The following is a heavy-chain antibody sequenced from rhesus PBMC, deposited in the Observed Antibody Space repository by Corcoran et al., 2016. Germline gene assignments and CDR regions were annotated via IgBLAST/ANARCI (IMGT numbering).Heavy chain of an antibody. J-gene: IGHJ4*01. CDR3: ARDLYNWNDSDY. V-gene: IGHV4S7*01. CDR2: IEGASGTT. Sequence: LHLQESGPEVVTTSETLSLPCAVPRATFLRYDLWSRYPQPPRKGLEWLGYIEGASGTTGYNPSLKSRVISSIDAAKNQCSLKLSSVTAADTAVYYCARDLYNWNDSDYWGQGVLVTVSS. D-gene: IGHD1-7*02. CDR1: RATFLRYD.